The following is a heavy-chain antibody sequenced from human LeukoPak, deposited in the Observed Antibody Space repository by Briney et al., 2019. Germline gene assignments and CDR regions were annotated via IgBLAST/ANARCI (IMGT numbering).Heavy chain of an antibody. J-gene: IGHJ6*03. D-gene: IGHD5-12*01. CDR2: INPNSGGT. V-gene: IGHV1-2*02. CDR3: ASAGATIRYYYMDV. CDR1: GYTFTGYY. Sequence: ASVEVSCKASGYTFTGYYMHWVRQAPGQGLEWMGWINPNSGGTNYAQKFQGRVTMTRDTSISTAYMELSRLRSDDTAVYYCASAGATIRYYYMDVWGKGTTVTVSS.